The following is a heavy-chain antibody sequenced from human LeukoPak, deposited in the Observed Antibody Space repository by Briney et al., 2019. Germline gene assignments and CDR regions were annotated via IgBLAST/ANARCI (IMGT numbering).Heavy chain of an antibody. D-gene: IGHD6-13*01. Sequence: PGGSLRLSCAASGFTFSSYGMHWVRQAPGKGLEWVAFIRYDGSNKYYADSVKGRFTISRDNSKNTLYLQMNSLRAEDTAVYYCAKGGIAAAGTYGMDVWGQGTTVTVSS. CDR2: IRYDGSNK. V-gene: IGHV3-30*02. J-gene: IGHJ6*02. CDR3: AKGGIAAAGTYGMDV. CDR1: GFTFSSYG.